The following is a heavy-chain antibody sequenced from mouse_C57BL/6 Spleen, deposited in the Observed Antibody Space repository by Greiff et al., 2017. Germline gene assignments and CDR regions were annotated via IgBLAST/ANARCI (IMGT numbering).Heavy chain of an antibody. V-gene: IGHV1-82*01. J-gene: IGHJ1*03. CDR3: ARRLRGYFDV. CDR1: GYAFSSSW. D-gene: IGHD1-1*01. Sequence: QVQLQQSGPELVKPGASVKISCKASGYAFSSSWMNWVKQRPGKGLEWIGRIYPGDGDTNYNGKFKGKATLTADKSSSTAYMQLSSLTSEDSAVYFCARRLRGYFDVWGKGTTVTVSS. CDR2: IYPGDGDT.